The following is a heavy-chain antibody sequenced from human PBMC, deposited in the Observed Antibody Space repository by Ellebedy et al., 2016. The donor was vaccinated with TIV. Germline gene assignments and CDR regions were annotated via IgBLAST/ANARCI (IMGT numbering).Heavy chain of an antibody. CDR2: INPNSGGT. D-gene: IGHD3-22*01. Sequence: ASVKVSCKASGYTFTGYYMHWVRQAPGQGLEWMGWINPNSGGTNYAQKFQGWVTMTRDTSISTAYMELSRLRSDDTAVYYCARGPWGCYYDSSGYYARCAYWGQGTLVTVSS. J-gene: IGHJ4*02. CDR1: GYTFTGYY. CDR3: ARGPWGCYYDSSGYYARCAY. V-gene: IGHV1-2*04.